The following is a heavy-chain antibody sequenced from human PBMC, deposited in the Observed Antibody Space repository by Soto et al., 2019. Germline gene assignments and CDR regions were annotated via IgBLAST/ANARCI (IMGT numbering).Heavy chain of an antibody. D-gene: IGHD2-2*01. CDR3: AGSLNQLLSSYFDY. CDR2: INPSGGST. CDR1: GYTFTSYY. V-gene: IGHV1-46*01. J-gene: IGHJ4*02. Sequence: QVQLVQSGAEVKKPGASVKVSCKASGYTFTSYYMHWVRQAHGQGHEWMGIINPSGGSTSYAQKFQGRVTMTRDTSTSTVYMELSSLRSEDTAVYYCAGSLNQLLSSYFDYWGQGTLVTVSS.